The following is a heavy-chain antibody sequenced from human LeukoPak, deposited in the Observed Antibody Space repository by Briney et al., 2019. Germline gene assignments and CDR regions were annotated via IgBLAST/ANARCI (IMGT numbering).Heavy chain of an antibody. D-gene: IGHD2-15*01. J-gene: IGHJ4*02. V-gene: IGHV1-2*02. CDR1: GYTFTGYY. Sequence: GASVKVSCKASGYTFTGYYMHWVRQAPGQGLEWMGGINPNSGGTNYAQKFQGRVTMTRDTSISTAYMELSRLRSDDTAVYYCASAIPGIVVVVGATLPYFDYWGRGTLVSVS. CDR2: INPNSGGT. CDR3: ASAIPGIVVVVGATLPYFDY.